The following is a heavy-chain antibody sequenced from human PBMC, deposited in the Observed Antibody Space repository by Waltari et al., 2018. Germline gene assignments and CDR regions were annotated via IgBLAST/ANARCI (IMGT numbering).Heavy chain of an antibody. J-gene: IGHJ1*01. D-gene: IGHD3-10*01. CDR1: GGSISSSSYY. CDR3: ARGGDGSGSYSEYFQH. CDR2: IYYSGST. Sequence: QLQLQESGPGLVKPSETLSLTCTVSGGSISSSSYYWGWICPPPGKGLEWIGSIYYSGSTYYNPSLKSRVTISVDTSKNQFSLKLSSVTAADTAVYYCARGGDGSGSYSEYFQHWGQGTLVTVSS. V-gene: IGHV4-39*07.